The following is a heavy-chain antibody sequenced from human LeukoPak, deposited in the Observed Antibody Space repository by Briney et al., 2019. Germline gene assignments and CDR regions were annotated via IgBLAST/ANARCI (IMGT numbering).Heavy chain of an antibody. D-gene: IGHD3-3*01. J-gene: IGHJ6*03. CDR2: IDNDGHGI. CDR1: GFTFSGYW. V-gene: IGHV3-74*01. CDR3: AAGGGWDPSFGVVTHIDA. Sequence: GGSLRLSCPASGFTFSGYWMHWVRQGPEKGLELVSRIDNDGHGIIYADSVKGRFTTPRDNAKNTLYLQMNSLRVEDTAVYYCAAGGGWDPSFGVVTHIDAWGKGTTVAVS.